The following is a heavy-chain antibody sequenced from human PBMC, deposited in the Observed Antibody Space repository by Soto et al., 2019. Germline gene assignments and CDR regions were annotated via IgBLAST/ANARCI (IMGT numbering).Heavy chain of an antibody. J-gene: IGHJ6*02. D-gene: IGHD7-27*01. V-gene: IGHV3-30*18. Sequence: QVQLVESAGGVVQPGRSLRLSCAASGFTFSSYGMHWVGQAPGKGLEWVAVISYDGSNKYYADSVKGRFTISRDNSKNTLYLQMNSLRSEDTAVYYCAKDLLGPGRAYGMDVWGQGTTVTVSS. CDR1: GFTFSSYG. CDR2: ISYDGSNK. CDR3: AKDLLGPGRAYGMDV.